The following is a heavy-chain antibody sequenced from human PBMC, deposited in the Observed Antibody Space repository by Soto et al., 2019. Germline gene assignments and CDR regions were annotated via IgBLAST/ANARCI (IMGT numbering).Heavy chain of an antibody. V-gene: IGHV4-59*08. CDR3: ARLWFGELLYTYYFDY. D-gene: IGHD3-10*01. CDR2: IYYSGST. Sequence: PSETLSLTCTVSGGSISSYYWSWIRQPPGKGLEWIGYIYYSGSTNYNPSLKSRVTISVDTSKNQFSLKLSSVTAADTAVYYCARLWFGELLYTYYFDYWGQGTLVTVSS. J-gene: IGHJ4*02. CDR1: GGSISSYY.